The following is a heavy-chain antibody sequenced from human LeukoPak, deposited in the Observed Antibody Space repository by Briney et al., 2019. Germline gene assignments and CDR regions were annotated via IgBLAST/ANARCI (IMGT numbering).Heavy chain of an antibody. CDR2: IRYDGSNK. Sequence: GGSLRLSCAASGFTFSSYGMHWVRQAPGKGREWVAFIRYDGSNKYYADSVKGRFTISRDNSKNTLYLQMNSLRAEDTGVYYCGRTLRVRGVTDYMDVWGKGTTVTISS. CDR3: GRTLRVRGVTDYMDV. J-gene: IGHJ6*03. CDR1: GFTFSSYG. V-gene: IGHV3-30*02. D-gene: IGHD3-10*01.